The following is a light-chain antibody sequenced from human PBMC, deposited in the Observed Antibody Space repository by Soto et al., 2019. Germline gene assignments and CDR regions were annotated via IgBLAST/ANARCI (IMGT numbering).Light chain of an antibody. CDR3: SSFAGSNSWV. V-gene: IGLV2-23*02. J-gene: IGLJ3*02. Sequence: QSALTQPPSVSGSPGQSITISCTGSRSDVGTYDLVSWYQHHPGAAPKLMIDEVTKRPSGISDRFSGSKSGNTASLTISGLQAEDEADYYCSSFAGSNSWVFGGGTKLTVL. CDR1: RSDVGTYDL. CDR2: EVT.